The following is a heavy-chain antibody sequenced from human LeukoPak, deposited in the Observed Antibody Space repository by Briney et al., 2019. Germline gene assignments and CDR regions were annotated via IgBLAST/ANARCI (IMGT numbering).Heavy chain of an antibody. CDR3: AVEMGPYYFDY. V-gene: IGHV4-38-2*02. CDR1: DYSISSDYY. J-gene: IGHJ4*02. CDR2: IYHSGST. D-gene: IGHD1-26*01. Sequence: SETLSLTCTVSDYSISSDYYYAWIRQPPGKGLEWIGSIYHSGSTYYNPSLKSRVTISVDTSKNQFSLKLSSVTAADTAVYYCAVEMGPYYFDYWGQGTLVTVSS.